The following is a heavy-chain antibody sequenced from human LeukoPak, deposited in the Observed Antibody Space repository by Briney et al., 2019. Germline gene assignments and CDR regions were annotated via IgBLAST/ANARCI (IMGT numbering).Heavy chain of an antibody. V-gene: IGHV3-48*03. CDR2: IYSSGSTT. CDR1: GFTFRSYE. CDR3: VRGGYGDYGRGS. J-gene: IGHJ5*02. Sequence: GGSLRLSCVASGFTFRSYEMNWVRQAPGKGLEWIAYIYSSGSTTYYADSVKGRFTVSRDNAKNSLYLQMNSLRVEDTAVYYCVRGGYGDYGRGSWGQETLLTVSS. D-gene: IGHD4-17*01.